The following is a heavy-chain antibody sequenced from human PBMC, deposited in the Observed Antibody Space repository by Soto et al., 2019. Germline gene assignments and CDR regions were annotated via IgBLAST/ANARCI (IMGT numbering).Heavy chain of an antibody. V-gene: IGHV1-3*01. CDR3: AHSRGDYDILTGPNWFDP. CDR2: INAGNGNT. J-gene: IGHJ5*02. Sequence: ASVKVSCKASGYTFTSYAMHLVRQAPGQKLEWMGWINAGNGNTKYSQKFQGRVTITRDTSASTAYMELSSLRSEGTAVYYCAHSRGDYDILTGPNWFDPWGQGTLVTVSS. D-gene: IGHD3-9*01. CDR1: GYTFTSYA.